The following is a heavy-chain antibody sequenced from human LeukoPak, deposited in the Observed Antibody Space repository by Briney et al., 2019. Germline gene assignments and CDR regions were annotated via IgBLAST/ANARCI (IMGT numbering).Heavy chain of an antibody. CDR3: AREDGHKFDY. D-gene: IGHD5-24*01. Sequence: GGSLRLSCAASGFTFSDYYMSWIRQAPGKGLEWVSYISSSGSTIYYADSVKGRFTISRDNSRNTLFLQMNSLRAEDTAVFYCAREDGHKFDYWGQGTLVTVSS. CDR1: GFTFSDYY. CDR2: ISSSGSTI. J-gene: IGHJ4*02. V-gene: IGHV3-11*04.